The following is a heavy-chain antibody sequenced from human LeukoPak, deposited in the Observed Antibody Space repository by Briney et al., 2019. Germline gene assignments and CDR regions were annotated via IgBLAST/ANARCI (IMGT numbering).Heavy chain of an antibody. V-gene: IGHV1-2*02. CDR3: AIRSPRYSSGWEHHDAFDI. Sequence: GASVKVSCKASGYTFTGYYMHWVRQAPGQGLEWMGWINPNSGGTNYAQKFQGRVTMTRDTSISTAYMELSRLRSDDTAVYYCAIRSPRYSSGWEHHDAFDIWGQGTMVTVSS. J-gene: IGHJ3*02. D-gene: IGHD6-19*01. CDR1: GYTFTGYY. CDR2: INPNSGGT.